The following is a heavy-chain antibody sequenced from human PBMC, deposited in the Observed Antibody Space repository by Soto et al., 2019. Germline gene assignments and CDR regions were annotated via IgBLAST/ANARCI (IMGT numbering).Heavy chain of an antibody. CDR1: GYSFAGYW. J-gene: IGHJ3*02. CDR3: ARRGYGGYGGGDAFDI. Sequence: PGASLKISCKGSGYSFAGYWITWVRQKPGKGLEWMGRIDPSDSQTYYSPSFQGHVTISADKSVSTAYLQWSSLKASDTAMHYCARRGYGGYGGGDAFDIWGQGTMVT. CDR2: IDPSDSQT. V-gene: IGHV5-10-1*01. D-gene: IGHD5-12*01.